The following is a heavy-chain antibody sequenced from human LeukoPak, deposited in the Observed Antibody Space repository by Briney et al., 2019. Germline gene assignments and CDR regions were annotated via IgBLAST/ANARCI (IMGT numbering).Heavy chain of an antibody. CDR2: INPNRGGT. Sequence: ASVKVSCKASGYTFTGYYMHWVRQAPGQGLEWMGRINPNRGGTNYAQKFQGRVTMTRDTSISTAYMELSRLRSDDTAVYYCARDRITMVRGVPNWFDPWGQGTLVTVSS. J-gene: IGHJ5*02. CDR3: ARDRITMVRGVPNWFDP. V-gene: IGHV1-2*06. D-gene: IGHD3-10*01. CDR1: GYTFTGYY.